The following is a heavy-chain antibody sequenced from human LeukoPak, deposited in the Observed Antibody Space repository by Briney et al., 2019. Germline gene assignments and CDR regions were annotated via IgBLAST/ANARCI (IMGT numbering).Heavy chain of an antibody. Sequence: SGTLSLTCTVSGGSISSYDWSWIRQPPGKGLEWIGYIYYSGTTNYNPSLKSRVTISVDTSKNQFSLKLSSVTAADTAVYYCARGVYIAAAQYGYWGQGTLVSVSS. D-gene: IGHD6-13*01. CDR1: GGSISSYD. CDR2: IYYSGTT. V-gene: IGHV4-59*01. CDR3: ARGVYIAAAQYGY. J-gene: IGHJ4*02.